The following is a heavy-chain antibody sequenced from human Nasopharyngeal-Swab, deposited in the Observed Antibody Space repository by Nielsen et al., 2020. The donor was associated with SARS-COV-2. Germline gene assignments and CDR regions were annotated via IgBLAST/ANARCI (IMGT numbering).Heavy chain of an antibody. J-gene: IGHJ4*02. CDR2: TYYRSKWYN. Sequence: WIRQSPSRGLEWLGRTYYRSKWYNDYAVSVKSRITINPDTSKNQFSLHPNSVTPEDTAVYYCARDLDSSSWYPYYFDYWGQGTLVTVSS. D-gene: IGHD6-13*01. V-gene: IGHV6-1*01. CDR3: ARDLDSSSWYPYYFDY.